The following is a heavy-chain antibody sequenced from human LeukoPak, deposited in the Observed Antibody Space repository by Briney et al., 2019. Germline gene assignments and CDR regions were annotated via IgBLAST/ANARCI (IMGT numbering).Heavy chain of an antibody. V-gene: IGHV4-59*01. D-gene: IGHD5-24*01. Sequence: PSETLSLTCTVSGGSISSYYWSWIRQPPGKGLEWIGYIYYSGSTNYNPSLKSRVTISVDTSKNQFSLKLSSVTAADTAVYYCGRDRDGYNYDDYWGQGTLVTVSS. J-gene: IGHJ4*02. CDR1: GGSISSYY. CDR3: GRDRDGYNYDDY. CDR2: IYYSGST.